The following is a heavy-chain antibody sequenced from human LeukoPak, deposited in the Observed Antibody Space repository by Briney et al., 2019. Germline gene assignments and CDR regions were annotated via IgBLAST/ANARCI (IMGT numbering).Heavy chain of an antibody. Sequence: TGGSLRLSCATWGFIFSFYSMNWVRQAPGKGLEWVSSINSSSSYIYYADSVKGRFTISRDNAKNSLYLQMSSLRAEDTAVYYCARGESTYSSSALDYWGQGSLVTVSS. CDR1: GFIFSFYS. V-gene: IGHV3-21*01. J-gene: IGHJ4*02. D-gene: IGHD6-13*01. CDR3: ARGESTYSSSALDY. CDR2: INSSSSYI.